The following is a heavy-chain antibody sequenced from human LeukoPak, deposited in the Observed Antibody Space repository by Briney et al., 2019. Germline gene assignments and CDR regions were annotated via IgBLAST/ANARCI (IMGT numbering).Heavy chain of an antibody. V-gene: IGHV3-33*01. CDR3: ASYAREDSSGYYPGFDY. CDR2: IWYDGSNK. CDR1: GFTFSSYG. J-gene: IGHJ4*02. D-gene: IGHD3-22*01. Sequence: GGSLRLSCAASGFTFSSYGMHWVRQAPGKGLEWVAVIWYDGSNKYYADSVKGRFTISRDNSKNTLYLQMNSLRAEDTAVYYCASYAREDSSGYYPGFDYWGQGTLVTVSS.